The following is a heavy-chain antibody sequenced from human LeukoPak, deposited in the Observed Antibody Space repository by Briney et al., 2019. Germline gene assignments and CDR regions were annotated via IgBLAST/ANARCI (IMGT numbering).Heavy chain of an antibody. CDR1: GYTFTSYG. J-gene: IGHJ5*02. V-gene: IGHV1-2*06. Sequence: ASVKVSCKASGYTFTSYGISWVRQAPGQGLEWMGRIDPNSGGTNYAQKFQGRVTMTRDTSISTAYMELSRLRSDDTAVYYCARDGYTRGDWFDPWGQGTLVTVSS. CDR2: IDPNSGGT. CDR3: ARDGYTRGDWFDP. D-gene: IGHD5-24*01.